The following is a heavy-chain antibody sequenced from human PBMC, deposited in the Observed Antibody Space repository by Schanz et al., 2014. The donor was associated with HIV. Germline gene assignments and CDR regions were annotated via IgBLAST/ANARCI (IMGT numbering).Heavy chain of an antibody. CDR3: TRAGGVYSEGDY. D-gene: IGHD2-8*02. V-gene: IGHV3-7*04. Sequence: EVQLVESGGGLVQPGGSLRLSCATSGFIFSTYCMTWVRQAPGKGLGWVAAINGDGSITVLAVSAKGRFTVSREIAKISLLRHMTSLGAEGTAVYYCTRAGGVYSEGDYWGPGTLVTVSA. CDR1: GFIFSTYC. J-gene: IGHJ4*02. CDR2: INGDGSIT.